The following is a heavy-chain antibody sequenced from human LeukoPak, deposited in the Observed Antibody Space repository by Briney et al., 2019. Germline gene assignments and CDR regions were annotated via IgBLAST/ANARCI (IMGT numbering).Heavy chain of an antibody. D-gene: IGHD3-22*01. CDR3: AGEDYYDSGSFDP. CDR2: MNPNSGNT. J-gene: IGHJ5*02. CDR1: GYTFTTYS. Sequence: GASVKVSCKASGYTFTTYSMNWVRQATGQGLEWMGWMNPNSGNTAYAQKFQGRVTMTRNTSISTAYMELSSLRSEDTAVYYCAGEDYYDSGSFDPWGQGTLVTVSS. V-gene: IGHV1-8*02.